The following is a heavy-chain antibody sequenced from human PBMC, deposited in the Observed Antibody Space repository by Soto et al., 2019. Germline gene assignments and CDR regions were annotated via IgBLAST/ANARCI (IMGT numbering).Heavy chain of an antibody. Sequence: GGSLRLSCEASGFTFSDHYMTWSRQAPGKGLDWVEYISSTSGYTNYADSVKGRFTISRDNAKKSLYLQMNSLRAEDTAVYYCARGELWSGFFDYWGQGTLVTVSS. J-gene: IGHJ4*02. CDR2: ISSTSGYT. CDR1: GFTFSDHY. D-gene: IGHD3-3*01. CDR3: ARGELWSGFFDY. V-gene: IGHV3-11*06.